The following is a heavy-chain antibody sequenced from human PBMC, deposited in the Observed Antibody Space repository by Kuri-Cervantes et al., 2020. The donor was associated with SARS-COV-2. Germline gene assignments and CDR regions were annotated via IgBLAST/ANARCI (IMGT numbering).Heavy chain of an antibody. V-gene: IGHV3-33*01. Sequence: GESLKISCAASGFTFSSYGMHWVRQAPGKGLEWVAVIWYDGSNKYYADSVKGRFTISRDNAKNSLYLQMNSLRDEDTAVYYCAREGVTGTTYYYYYGMDVWGQGTTVTVSS. D-gene: IGHD1-7*01. J-gene: IGHJ6*02. CDR3: AREGVTGTTYYYYYGMDV. CDR1: GFTFSSYG. CDR2: IWYDGSNK.